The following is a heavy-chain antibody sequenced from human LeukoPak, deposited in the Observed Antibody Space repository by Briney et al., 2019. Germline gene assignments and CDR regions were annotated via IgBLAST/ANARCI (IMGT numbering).Heavy chain of an antibody. CDR1: GFSFNTYN. CDR2: ISTASIYI. V-gene: IGHV3-21*04. CDR3: ARRAGAYSHPYDY. J-gene: IGHJ4*02. Sequence: MSGGSLRLSCAASGFSFNTYNMNWVRQAPGKGLEWVSSISTASIYIYYADSVKGRFTISRDNSKNTLYLQMNSLRAEDTAVYYCARRAGAYSHPYDYWGQGTLVTVSS. D-gene: IGHD4/OR15-4a*01.